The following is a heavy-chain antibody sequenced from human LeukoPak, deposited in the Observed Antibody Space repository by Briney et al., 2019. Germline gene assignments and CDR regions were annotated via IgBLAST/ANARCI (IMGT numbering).Heavy chain of an antibody. Sequence: PGGSLRLSCAASGFPVSNNYMSWVRQAPGKGLECVSVLYSGGNTYYADSVKGRFTISRDNSKNTLYLQMNSLRAEDTAVYYCARDPGRVGDYWGQGILVTVSS. D-gene: IGHD2-2*01. J-gene: IGHJ4*02. CDR2: LYSGGNT. V-gene: IGHV3-53*01. CDR1: GFPVSNNY. CDR3: ARDPGRVGDY.